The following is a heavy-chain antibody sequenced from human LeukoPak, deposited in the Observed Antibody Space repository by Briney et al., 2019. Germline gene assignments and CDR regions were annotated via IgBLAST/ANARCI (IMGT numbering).Heavy chain of an antibody. D-gene: IGHD3-10*01. V-gene: IGHV3-21*01. CDR2: ISSSSSRI. Sequence: GGSLRLSCAASGFTFSSYSMNWVRQAPGKGLEWVSSISSSSSRIYYADSVKGRFTISRDNSKNTLYLQMNSLRAEDTAVYYCAKDKEGNFDYWGQGTLVTVSS. CDR1: GFTFSSYS. CDR3: AKDKEGNFDY. J-gene: IGHJ4*02.